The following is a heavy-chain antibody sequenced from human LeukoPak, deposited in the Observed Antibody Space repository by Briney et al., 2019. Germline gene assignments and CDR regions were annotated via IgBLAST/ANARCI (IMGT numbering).Heavy chain of an antibody. J-gene: IGHJ5*02. CDR3: ARERTLIVGARYWFDP. V-gene: IGHV4-39*07. D-gene: IGHD1-26*01. CDR2: IYYSGNT. CDR1: GVSISSSYSY. Sequence: PSETLSLTCTVSGVSISSSYSYWGWIRQSPGKGLEWIGSIYYSGNTYYNPSLKSRVTISEDTSKNQFSLKLSSVTAADTAVYYCARERTLIVGARYWFDPWGQGTLVTVSS.